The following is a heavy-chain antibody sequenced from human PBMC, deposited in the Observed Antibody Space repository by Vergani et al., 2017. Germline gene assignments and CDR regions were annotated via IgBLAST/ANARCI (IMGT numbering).Heavy chain of an antibody. CDR3: ARPDRYGSGSYYKGGWFDP. D-gene: IGHD3-10*01. CDR1: GFTFSSYW. J-gene: IGHJ5*02. V-gene: IGHV3-74*01. Sequence: EVQLVESGGGLVQPGGSLRLSCAASGFTFSSYWMHWVRQAPGKGLVWVSRINSDGSSTSYADSVKGRFTISRDNAKNTLYLQMNSLRAEDTAAYYCARPDRYGSGSYYKGGWFDPWGQGTLVTVSS. CDR2: INSDGSST.